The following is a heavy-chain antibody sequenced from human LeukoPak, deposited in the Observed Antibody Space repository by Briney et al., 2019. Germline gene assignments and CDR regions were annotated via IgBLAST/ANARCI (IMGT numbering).Heavy chain of an antibody. CDR3: AKDKRRGYCYAPYDY. Sequence: SGGSLRLSCAASGFTFSSYGMSWVRQAPGKGLEWVSAISGSGGSTYYADSVKGRFTISRDNSKNTLYLQMNSLRAEDTAVYYCAKDKRRGYCYAPYDYWGQGTLVTVSS. CDR2: ISGSGGST. V-gene: IGHV3-23*01. D-gene: IGHD5-18*01. CDR1: GFTFSSYG. J-gene: IGHJ4*02.